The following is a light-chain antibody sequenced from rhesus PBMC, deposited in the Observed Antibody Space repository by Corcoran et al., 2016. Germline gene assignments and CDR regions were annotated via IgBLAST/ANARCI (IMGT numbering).Light chain of an antibody. CDR2: DAS. J-gene: IGKJ4*01. CDR3: QHYFTAPLT. CDR1: LGITND. V-gene: IGKV1-33*02. Sequence: DIQMTQSPSSLSASVGDRVTITCRASLGITNDLAWYQQKPGEPPKLLIYDASLLQGGIPSRFSGIGSVADLTLTISSLQSEDFGTYYCQHYFTAPLTFGGGTKVELK.